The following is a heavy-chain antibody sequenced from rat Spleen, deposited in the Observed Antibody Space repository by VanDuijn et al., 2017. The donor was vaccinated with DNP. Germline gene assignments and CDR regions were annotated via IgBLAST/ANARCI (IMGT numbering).Heavy chain of an antibody. V-gene: IGHV5-7*01. CDR2: ISYDGINT. D-gene: IGHD1-11*01. CDR1: GFTFSDYN. Sequence: EVQLVESGGGSVQPGRSLKLSCAASGFTFSDYNMAWVRQAPKKGLEWVATISYDGINTIYRDSVKGRFTISRDNARNTLYLQLDSLRSEDTATFYCTTDFERGYWGQGVMVTVSS. J-gene: IGHJ2*01. CDR3: TTDFERGY.